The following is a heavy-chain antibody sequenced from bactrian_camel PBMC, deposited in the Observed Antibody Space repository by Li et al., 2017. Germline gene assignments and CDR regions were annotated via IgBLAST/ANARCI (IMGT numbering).Heavy chain of an antibody. CDR2: IDGGGNT. D-gene: IGHD3*01. CDR1: VDIISTGC. Sequence: VQLVESGGGSVQAGGSLRISCTASVDIISTGCMGWFRQAPGKVREGVAAIDGGGNTAYADSVKDRFTISRDGTKNTVYLQMNKLKPEDTAMYYCGASRVIMTPTQALTTSSLFRFWGQGTQVTVS. CDR3: GASRVIMTPTQALTTSSLFRF. J-gene: IGHJ4*01. V-gene: IGHV3S53*01.